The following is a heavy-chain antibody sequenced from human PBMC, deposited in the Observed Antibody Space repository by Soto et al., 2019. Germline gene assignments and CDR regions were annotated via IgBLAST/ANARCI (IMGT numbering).Heavy chain of an antibody. CDR2: INPATGAA. V-gene: IGHV1-2*02. CDR3: ARGGGVGVAGSAAFDM. CDR1: GYPVTAYY. J-gene: IGHJ3*02. D-gene: IGHD3-3*01. Sequence: QLHLVQSGAVVKKPGASVTVSCSASGYPVTAYYMHWVRQAPGRGLEWMGGINPATGAAKYTQTCRGRVTMTRDPSTSTVFMELSGLTSEDPAVFYWARGGGVGVAGSAAFDMWGQGTLVTVSS.